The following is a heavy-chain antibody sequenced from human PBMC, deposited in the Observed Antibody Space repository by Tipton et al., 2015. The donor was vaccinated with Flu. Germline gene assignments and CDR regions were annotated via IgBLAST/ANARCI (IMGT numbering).Heavy chain of an antibody. CDR3: ARPLEVGTYWYFDL. CDR2: ISWNSGSI. J-gene: IGHJ2*01. CDR1: GFTFDDYA. D-gene: IGHD1-26*01. V-gene: IGHV3-9*01. Sequence: SLRLSCAASGFTFDDYAMHWVRQAPGKGLEWVSGISWNSGSIGYADSVKGRFTISRDNAKKSLYLQMNSLRAEDTAVYYCARPLEVGTYWYFDLWGRGTLVTVSS.